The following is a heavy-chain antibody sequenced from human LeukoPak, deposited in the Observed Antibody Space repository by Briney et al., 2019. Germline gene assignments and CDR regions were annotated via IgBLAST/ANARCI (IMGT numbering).Heavy chain of an antibody. CDR2: FDPEDGET. D-gene: IGHD3-10*01. CDR1: GYTLTELS. CDR3: ATGESLRSNDAFDI. Sequence: GASVKVSCKVSGYTLTELSMHWVRQAPGKGLEWMGGFDPEDGETIYAQKFQGRVTMTEDTSTDTAYMELSSLRSEDTAVYYCATGESLRSNDAFDIWGQGTMVTVSS. J-gene: IGHJ3*02. V-gene: IGHV1-24*01.